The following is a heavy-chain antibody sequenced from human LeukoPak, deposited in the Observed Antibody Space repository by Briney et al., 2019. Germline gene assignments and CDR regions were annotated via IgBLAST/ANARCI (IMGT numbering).Heavy chain of an antibody. CDR1: GFTFSSYW. CDR2: INSDGSST. D-gene: IGHD5-18*01. Sequence: GGSLRLSCAASGFTFSSYWMHWVRQAPGKGLVWVSRINSDGSSTSYADSVKGRFTISRDNAKNTLYLQMNSLRAENTAVYYCARAKAAGNTAMVTRVPEPLYGMDVWGQGTTVTVSS. V-gene: IGHV3-74*01. J-gene: IGHJ6*02. CDR3: ARAKAAGNTAMVTRVPEPLYGMDV.